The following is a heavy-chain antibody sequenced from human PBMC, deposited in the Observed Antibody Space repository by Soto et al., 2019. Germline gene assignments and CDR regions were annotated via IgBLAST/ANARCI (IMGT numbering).Heavy chain of an antibody. V-gene: IGHV3-30-3*01. CDR2: ISYDGSNK. CDR3: ASGEYYDFWSGFNTTTYFDY. J-gene: IGHJ4*02. Sequence: GGSLRLSCAASGFTFSSYAMHWVRQAPGKGLEWVAVISYDGSNKYYADSVKGRFTISRDNSKNTLYLQMNSLRAEDKAVYYFASGEYYDFWSGFNTTTYFDYWGQGTLVTVSS. D-gene: IGHD3-3*01. CDR1: GFTFSSYA.